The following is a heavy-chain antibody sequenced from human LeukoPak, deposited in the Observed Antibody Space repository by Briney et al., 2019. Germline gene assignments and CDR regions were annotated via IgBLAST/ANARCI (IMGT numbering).Heavy chain of an antibody. CDR3: ARTKYYDFWSGLLRGDYMDV. CDR2: INHSGST. D-gene: IGHD3-3*01. Sequence: SETLSLTCAVYGGSFSGYYWSWTRQPPGKGLEWIGEINHSGSTNYNPSLKSRVTISVDTSKNQFSLKLSSVTAADTAVYYCARTKYYDFWSGLLRGDYMDVWGKGTTVTVSS. V-gene: IGHV4-34*01. J-gene: IGHJ6*03. CDR1: GGSFSGYY.